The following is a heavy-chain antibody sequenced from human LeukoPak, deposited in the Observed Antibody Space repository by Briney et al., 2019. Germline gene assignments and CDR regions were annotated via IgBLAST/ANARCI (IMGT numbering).Heavy chain of an antibody. J-gene: IGHJ6*03. Sequence: SQTLSLTCTVSGGSISSGSYYWSWIRQPAGKGLEWIGRIYTSGSTNYNPSLKSRVTISVDTSRNQFSLKLSSVTAADTAVYYCAREGYCSGGSCLYYYYYYMDVWGKGTTVTVSS. CDR2: IYTSGST. CDR3: AREGYCSGGSCLYYYYYYMDV. D-gene: IGHD2-15*01. CDR1: GGSISSGSYY. V-gene: IGHV4-61*02.